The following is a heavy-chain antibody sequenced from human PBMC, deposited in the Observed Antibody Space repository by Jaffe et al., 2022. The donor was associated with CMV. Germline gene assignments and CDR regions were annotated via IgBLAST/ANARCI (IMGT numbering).Heavy chain of an antibody. CDR1: GFTVSAYW. CDR2: INQDGSEK. J-gene: IGHJ6*03. D-gene: IGHD2-2*01. CDR3: ASGYCSSSRCYRTIDV. Sequence: EVQLVESGGGLVQPGGSLRLSCAASGFTVSAYWMTWVRQAPGKGLEWVANINQDGSEKYYVDSVKGRFTISRDNAENSLFLQMSSLRAEDTAVYYCASGYCSSSRCYRTIDVWGKGTTVTVSS. V-gene: IGHV3-7*03.